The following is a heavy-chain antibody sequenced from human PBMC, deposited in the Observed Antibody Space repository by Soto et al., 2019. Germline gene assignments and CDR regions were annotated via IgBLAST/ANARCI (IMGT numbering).Heavy chain of an antibody. CDR3: ATNLYNWNVGYYYGMDV. Sequence: ASVKVSCKASGYTFTSYGISWVRQAPGQGLEWKGGFDPEDGETIYAQKFQGRVTMTEDTSTDTAYMELSSLRSEDTAVYYCATNLYNWNVGYYYGMDVWGQGTTVTVSS. J-gene: IGHJ6*02. CDR2: FDPEDGET. CDR1: GYTFTSYG. D-gene: IGHD1-1*01. V-gene: IGHV1-24*01.